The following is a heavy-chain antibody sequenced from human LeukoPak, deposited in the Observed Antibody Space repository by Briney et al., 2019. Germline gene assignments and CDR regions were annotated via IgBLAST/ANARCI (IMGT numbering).Heavy chain of an antibody. CDR2: IYYSGST. CDR1: GGSISSYY. J-gene: IGHJ5*02. Sequence: SETLSLTSTVSGGSISSYYWSWIRQPPRKGLEWIGYIYYSGSTNYNPSHKSRVTISVDTSKNQFSLKLSSVTAADTAVYYCARDFLECSSTSCYHGLDPWGQGTLVTVSS. D-gene: IGHD2-2*01. V-gene: IGHV4-59*01. CDR3: ARDFLECSSTSCYHGLDP.